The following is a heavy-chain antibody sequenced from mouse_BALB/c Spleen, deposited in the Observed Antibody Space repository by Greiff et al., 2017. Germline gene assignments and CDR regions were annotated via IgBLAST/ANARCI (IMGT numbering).Heavy chain of an antibody. CDR2: IYPYNGGT. Sequence: EVQLQESGPELVKPGASVKISCKASGYTFTDYNMHWVKQSHGKSLEWIGYIYPYNGGTGYNQKFKSKATLTVDNSSSTAYMELRSLTSEDSAVYYCARSGYYGNYDWFAYWGQGTLVTVSA. J-gene: IGHJ3*01. CDR3: ARSGYYGNYDWFAY. V-gene: IGHV1S29*02. CDR1: GYTFTDYN. D-gene: IGHD2-1*01.